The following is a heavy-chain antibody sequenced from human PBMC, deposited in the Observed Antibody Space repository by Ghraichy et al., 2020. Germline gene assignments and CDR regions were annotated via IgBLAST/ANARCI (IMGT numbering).Heavy chain of an antibody. D-gene: IGHD2-2*01. Sequence: LTCAASGFTVSSNYMSWVRQAPGKGLEWVSVIYSGGSTYYADSVKGRFTISRDNSKNTLYLQMNSLRAEDTAVYYCARVTDPSTYFDYWGQGTLVTVSS. V-gene: IGHV3-66*01. J-gene: IGHJ4*02. CDR1: GFTVSSNY. CDR3: ARVTDPSTYFDY. CDR2: IYSGGST.